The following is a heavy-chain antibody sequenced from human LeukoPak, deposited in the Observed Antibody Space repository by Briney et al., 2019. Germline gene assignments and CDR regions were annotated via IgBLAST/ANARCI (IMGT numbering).Heavy chain of an antibody. CDR2: LSNDGSNK. CDR3: ARFRTWGDKAFDY. Sequence: GGSLRLSCAASGFTFSNYAMHWVRQAPGKGLEWVAVLSNDGSNKYYADSVKGRFTISRDSAKNSLYLQMNSLRAEDTAVYYCARFRTWGDKAFDYWGQGTLVTVSS. J-gene: IGHJ4*02. V-gene: IGHV3-30*04. CDR1: GFTFSNYA. D-gene: IGHD2-21*02.